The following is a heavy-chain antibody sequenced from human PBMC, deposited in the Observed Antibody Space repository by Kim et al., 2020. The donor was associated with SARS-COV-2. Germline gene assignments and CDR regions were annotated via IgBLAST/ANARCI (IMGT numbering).Heavy chain of an antibody. Sequence: SQTLSLTCAISGDSVSSNSAAWNWIRQSPSRGLEWLGRTYYRSKWYNDYAVSVKSRITINPDTSKNQFSLQLNSVTPEDTAVYYCARDIPDPLWFGEFNAFDIWGQGTMVTVSS. J-gene: IGHJ3*02. D-gene: IGHD3-10*01. CDR3: ARDIPDPLWFGEFNAFDI. CDR2: TYYRSKWYN. CDR1: GDSVSSNSAA. V-gene: IGHV6-1*01.